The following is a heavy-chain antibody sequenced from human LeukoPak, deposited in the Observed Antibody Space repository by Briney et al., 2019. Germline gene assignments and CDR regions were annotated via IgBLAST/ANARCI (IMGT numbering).Heavy chain of an antibody. D-gene: IGHD1-7*01. V-gene: IGHV3-33*06. CDR1: GFTFNNNG. J-gene: IGHJ4*02. CDR2: IWYDGSDK. Sequence: GGSLRLSCAASGFTFNNNGMHWVRQAPGKGLDWVAVIWYDGSDKHYADSVKGRFTISRDNSKNTLFLQMNSLRADDTAVYYCAKDRGNYHTSGSDYWGQGTLVTVSS. CDR3: AKDRGNYHTSGSDY.